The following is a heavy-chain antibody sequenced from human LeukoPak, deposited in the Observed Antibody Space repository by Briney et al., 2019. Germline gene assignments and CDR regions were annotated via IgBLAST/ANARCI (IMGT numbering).Heavy chain of an antibody. V-gene: IGHV3-73*01. Sequence: PGGSLRLSCAASGFTFSGSAMHWVRQASGKGLESVGRIRSKANSYATAYAASVKGRFTISRDDSKNTAYLQMNSLKTEDTAVYYCTSRPKYYYYMDVWGKGTTVTVSS. CDR1: GFTFSGSA. J-gene: IGHJ6*03. CDR3: TSRPKYYYYMDV. CDR2: IRSKANSYAT.